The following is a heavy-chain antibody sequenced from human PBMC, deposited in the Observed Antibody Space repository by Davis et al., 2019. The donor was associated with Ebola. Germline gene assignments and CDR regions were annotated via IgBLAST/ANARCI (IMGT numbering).Heavy chain of an antibody. CDR3: ARHKGRVRYYGMDV. V-gene: IGHV4-34*01. CDR2: INHSGST. J-gene: IGHJ6*02. Sequence: SETLSLICAVYGGSFSGYYWSWIRQPPGKGLEWIGEINHSGSTNYNPSLKSRVTISVDTSKNQFSLKLSSVTAADTAVYYCARHKGRVRYYGMDVWGQGTTVTVSS. CDR1: GGSFSGYY.